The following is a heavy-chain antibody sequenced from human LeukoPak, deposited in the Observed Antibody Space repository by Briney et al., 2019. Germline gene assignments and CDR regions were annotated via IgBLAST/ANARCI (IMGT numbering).Heavy chain of an antibody. CDR3: AREPGSSSCFDY. CDR1: GYTFTSYG. V-gene: IGHV1-18*01. D-gene: IGHD6-13*01. J-gene: IGHJ4*02. Sequence: ASVKVSCKASGYTFTSYGISWVRQAPGQGLEWMGWISAYNGNTNYAQKLQGRVTMTTDTSTSTVYMELSSLRSEDTAVYYCAREPGSSSCFDYWGQGTLVTVSS. CDR2: ISAYNGNT.